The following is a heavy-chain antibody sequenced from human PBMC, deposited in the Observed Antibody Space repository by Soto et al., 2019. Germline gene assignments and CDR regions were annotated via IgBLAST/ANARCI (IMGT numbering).Heavy chain of an antibody. CDR1: GGSISSYY. Sequence: SETLSLTCTVSGGSISSYYWSWIRQPPGKGLGWIGYIYYSGSTNYNPSLKSRVTISVDTSKNQFSLKLSSVTAADTAVYYCARGGDGIVATTTFDYWGQGTLVTVSS. D-gene: IGHD5-12*01. CDR3: ARGGDGIVATTTFDY. V-gene: IGHV4-59*01. CDR2: IYYSGST. J-gene: IGHJ4*02.